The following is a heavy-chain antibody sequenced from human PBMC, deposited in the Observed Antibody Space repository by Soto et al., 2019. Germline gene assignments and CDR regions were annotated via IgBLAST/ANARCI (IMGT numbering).Heavy chain of an antibody. CDR3: ARDGIIAARPGFFDY. Sequence: GESLKISCKASGYTFTSYYMHWVRQAPGQGLEWMGIINPSGGSTSYAQKFQGRVTMTRDTSTSTVYMELSSLRSEDTAVYYCARDGIIAARPGFFDYWGQGTLVTVSS. CDR1: GYTFTSYY. CDR2: INPSGGST. V-gene: IGHV1-46*01. D-gene: IGHD6-6*01. J-gene: IGHJ4*02.